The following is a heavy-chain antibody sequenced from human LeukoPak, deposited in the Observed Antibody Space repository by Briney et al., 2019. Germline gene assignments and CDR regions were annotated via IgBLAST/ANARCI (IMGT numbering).Heavy chain of an antibody. J-gene: IGHJ4*02. CDR3: VRRMVGAIRPFDY. CDR2: MYYSGST. D-gene: IGHD1-26*01. V-gene: IGHV4-30-4*01. Sequence: PSETLSLTCIVSGGSISSGDYYWSWIRQPPGKGLEWIGYMYYSGSTYYNPSLKSRVAISVDTSKNQFSLKLSSVTAADTAVYYCVRRMVGAIRPFDYWGQGTLVTVSS. CDR1: GGSISSGDYY.